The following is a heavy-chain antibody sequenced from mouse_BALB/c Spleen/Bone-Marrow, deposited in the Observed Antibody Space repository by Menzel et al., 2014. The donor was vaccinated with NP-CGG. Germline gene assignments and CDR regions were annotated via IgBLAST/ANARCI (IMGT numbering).Heavy chain of an antibody. J-gene: IGHJ3*01. CDR2: IDPYNGGT. CDR1: GYSFTDYN. D-gene: IGHD2-2*01. CDR3: ARRGVYYVYDGFAY. V-gene: IGHV1S135*01. Sequence: VHLQQPGPELVKPGASVKVSCKASGYSFTDYNMYWVKQSHGKSLEWIGYIDPYNGGTNYNQKFKGKATLTVDKSSSTAFMHLNSLTSEDSAVYYCARRGVYYVYDGFAYWGQGTLVTVSA.